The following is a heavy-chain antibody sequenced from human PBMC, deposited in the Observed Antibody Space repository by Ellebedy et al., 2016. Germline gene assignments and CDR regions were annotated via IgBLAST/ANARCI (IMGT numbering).Heavy chain of an antibody. J-gene: IGHJ3*02. Sequence: GGSLRLSXAASGFTFSSYGMHWVRQAPGKGLEWVAVIWYDGSNKYYADSVKGRFTISRDNSKNTLYLQMNSLRAEDTAVYYCARGLNTAMVNDAFDIWGQGTMVTVSS. V-gene: IGHV3-33*01. CDR2: IWYDGSNK. D-gene: IGHD5-18*01. CDR3: ARGLNTAMVNDAFDI. CDR1: GFTFSSYG.